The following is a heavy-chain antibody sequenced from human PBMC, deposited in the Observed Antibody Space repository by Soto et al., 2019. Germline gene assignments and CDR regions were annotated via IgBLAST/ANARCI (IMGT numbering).Heavy chain of an antibody. CDR3: ARDAVDTAMAAFDY. CDR2: IWYDGSNK. Sequence: GGSLRLSCAASGFTFSSYGMHWVRQAPGKGLEWVAVIWYDGSNKYYADSVKGRFTISRDNSKNTLYLQMNSLRAEDTAVYYCARDAVDTAMAAFDYWGQGTLVTVSS. J-gene: IGHJ4*02. CDR1: GFTFSSYG. D-gene: IGHD5-18*01. V-gene: IGHV3-33*01.